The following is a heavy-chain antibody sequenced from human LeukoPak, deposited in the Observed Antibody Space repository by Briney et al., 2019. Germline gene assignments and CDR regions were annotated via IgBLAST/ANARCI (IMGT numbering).Heavy chain of an antibody. J-gene: IGHJ4*02. CDR1: GFTFSSYG. CDR2: ISGSGGST. CDR3: AKDSSRPSAY. V-gene: IGHV3-23*01. D-gene: IGHD1-26*01. Sequence: GGSLRLSCAASGFTFSSYGMSWVGQAPGKGLEWVSAISGSGGSTNYADSVKGRFTISRDNSKNTLYLQMNSLRAEDTAVYYCAKDSSRPSAYWGQGTLVTVSS.